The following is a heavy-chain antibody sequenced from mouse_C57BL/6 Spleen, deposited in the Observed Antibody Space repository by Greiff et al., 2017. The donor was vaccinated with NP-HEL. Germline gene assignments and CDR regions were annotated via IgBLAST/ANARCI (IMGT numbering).Heavy chain of an antibody. CDR1: VYAFTNYL. V-gene: IGHV1-54*01. CDR3: ARSVYYYGSSFDY. D-gene: IGHD1-1*01. Sequence: QFPVKPSLAELVRPGTSVTVSFKSSVYAFTNYLLEWVQPRPGQGLEWIGVINPGSGGTNYNEKFKGKATLTADKSSSTAYMQLSSLTSEDSAVYFCARSVYYYGSSFDYWGQGTTLTVSS. CDR2: INPGSGGT. J-gene: IGHJ2*01.